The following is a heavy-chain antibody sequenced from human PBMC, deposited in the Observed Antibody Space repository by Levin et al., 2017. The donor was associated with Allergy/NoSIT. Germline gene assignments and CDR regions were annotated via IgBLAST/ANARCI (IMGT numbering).Heavy chain of an antibody. D-gene: IGHD6-13*01. V-gene: IGHV4-61*01. CDR1: GGSVDSGSYC. Sequence: GSLRLSCTVSGGSVDSGSYCWTWLRQPPGKTLEWIGHAFYSGKANYNSSLRSRVAISVDTPNKQFSLRLSSVTAADTAGYFCARFRLGAAATLFDSWGQETLVTVSA. CDR2: AFYSGKA. J-gene: IGHJ4*02. CDR3: ARFRLGAAATLFDS.